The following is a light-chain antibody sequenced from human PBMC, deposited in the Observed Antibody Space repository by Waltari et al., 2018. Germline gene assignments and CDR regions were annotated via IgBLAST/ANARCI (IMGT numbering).Light chain of an antibody. CDR2: AAS. CDR1: QSISSY. V-gene: IGKV1-39*01. CDR3: QQSYSTQYS. J-gene: IGKJ2*03. Sequence: DIQMTQSPSSLSASVGDRVTITCRASQSISSYLNWHQQKPGKAPKLLIYAASSLQSGVPSRFSGSGSGTDFTLTISSRQPEDFATYYCQQSYSTQYSFGQGTKLEIK.